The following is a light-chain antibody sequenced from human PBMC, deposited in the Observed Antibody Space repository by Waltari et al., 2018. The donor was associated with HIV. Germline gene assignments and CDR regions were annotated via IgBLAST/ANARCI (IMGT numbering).Light chain of an antibody. J-gene: IGLJ1*01. Sequence: QSALTPPASVSGSPGQSITISCTGTSSDVGGYDYVSWYQHHPGKAPTLMIYEVGNRPSGVSDRFSGSKSGNTASLTISGLQTEDEADYYCTSYTSSSSLNYVFGTGTKVTVL. CDR2: EVG. CDR3: TSYTSSSSLNYV. V-gene: IGLV2-14*01. CDR1: SSDVGGYDY.